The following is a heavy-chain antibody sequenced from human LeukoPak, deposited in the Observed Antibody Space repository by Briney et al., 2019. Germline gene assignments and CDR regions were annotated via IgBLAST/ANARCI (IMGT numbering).Heavy chain of an antibody. CDR3: AKGSSGWYLGGFDY. CDR1: GFTFNNYA. CDR2: ITGSGGNT. D-gene: IGHD6-19*01. J-gene: IGHJ4*02. Sequence: GGSLRLSSAVSGFTFNNYAMSWVRQAPGKGLEWVSGITGSGGNTYYADSVKGRFTISRDNSKNTLYLQMNSVRTDDTAVYYCAKGSSGWYLGGFDYWGQGTLVTVSS. V-gene: IGHV3-23*01.